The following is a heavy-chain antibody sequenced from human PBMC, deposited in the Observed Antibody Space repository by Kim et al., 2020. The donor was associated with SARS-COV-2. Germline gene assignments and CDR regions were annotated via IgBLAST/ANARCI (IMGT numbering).Heavy chain of an antibody. D-gene: IGHD2-2*02. CDR3: ARGRAGVVPGPILGIGPHYDYFMMDV. Sequence: SETLSLTCAVYGGSFSGFYWSWIRQPPGKGLEWIGEINHGGSTNYNPSLKSRVTISVDTSKNQFSLNLSSVTAADTAFYYCARGRAGVVPGPILGIGPHYDYFMMDVWGQGTTVTVSS. CDR2: INHGGST. J-gene: IGHJ6*02. V-gene: IGHV4-34*01. CDR1: GGSFSGFY.